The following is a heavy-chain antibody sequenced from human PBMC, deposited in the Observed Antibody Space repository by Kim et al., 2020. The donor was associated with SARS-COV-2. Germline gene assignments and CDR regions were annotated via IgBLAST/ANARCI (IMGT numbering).Heavy chain of an antibody. CDR3: AKEIRTTGTTSYYFGMDV. Sequence: GGSLRLSCAASGFPFRSYAMNWVRQAPGKGLEWVSAISGSGDSTYYADSLKGRFTISRDNSKNTVYLQMNSLRAEDTAVYYCAKEIRTTGTTSYYFGMDVWGQGTTVTVSS. V-gene: IGHV3-23*01. J-gene: IGHJ6*02. CDR1: GFPFRSYA. D-gene: IGHD1-1*01. CDR2: ISGSGDST.